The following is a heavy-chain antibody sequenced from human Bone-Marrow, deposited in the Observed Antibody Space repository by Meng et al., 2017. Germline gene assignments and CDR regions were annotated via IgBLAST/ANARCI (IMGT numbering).Heavy chain of an antibody. CDR3: ARESSSGSYYFDY. Sequence: QVQLQESGPGLVKPSEALSLTCTVSGGSISSYYWSWIRQPPGKGLEWIGYIYYSGSTNYNPSLKSRVTISVDTSKNQFSLNLSSVTAADTAVYYCARESSSGSYYFDYWGQGTLVTVSS. V-gene: IGHV4-59*12. CDR1: GGSISSYY. CDR2: IYYSGST. J-gene: IGHJ4*02. D-gene: IGHD6-19*01.